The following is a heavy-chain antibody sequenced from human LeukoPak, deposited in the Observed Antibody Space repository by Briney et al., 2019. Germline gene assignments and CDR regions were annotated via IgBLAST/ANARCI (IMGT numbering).Heavy chain of an antibody. V-gene: IGHV4-39*07. CDR3: AREQWLVFGGFDP. CDR1: GGSISTSNYY. D-gene: IGHD6-19*01. CDR2: IFYSGST. J-gene: IGHJ5*02. Sequence: SETLSLTCTVSGGSISTSNYYWGWIRQPPGKGLEWIGNIFYSGSTYYSPSLKSRVTISLDTSRNQFSLKLNSVTAADTAVYYCAREQWLVFGGFDPWGQGTLVTVSS.